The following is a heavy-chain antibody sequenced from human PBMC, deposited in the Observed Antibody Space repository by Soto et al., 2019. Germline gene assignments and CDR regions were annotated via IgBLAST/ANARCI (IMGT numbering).Heavy chain of an antibody. V-gene: IGHV3-64*01. CDR1: GFTFSRYA. CDR3: ARDLNWNYVEGAFDI. J-gene: IGHJ3*02. D-gene: IGHD1-7*01. CDR2: ISSNGGST. Sequence: EVQLVESGGGLVQPGGSLRLSCAASGFTFSRYAMQWVRKAPGKGLEYVSAISSNGGSTYYANSVKGRFTISRDNSKNTMYLQMGSLRAEDMAVYYCARDLNWNYVEGAFDIWGQGTMVTVSS.